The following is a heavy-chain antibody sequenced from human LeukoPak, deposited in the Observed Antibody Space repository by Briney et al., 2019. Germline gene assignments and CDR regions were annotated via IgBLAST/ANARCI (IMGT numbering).Heavy chain of an antibody. J-gene: IGHJ4*02. D-gene: IGHD3-3*01. CDR2: IKSKTDGGTT. CDR3: TTEYDFWSGYQD. Sequence: GGSLRLSCAASGFTFSNAWMSWVRQAPGKGLEWVGRIKSKTDGGTTDYAAPVKRRFTISRDDSKNTLYLQMNSLKTEDTAVYYCTTEYDFWSGYQDWGQGTLVTVSS. V-gene: IGHV3-15*01. CDR1: GFTFSNAW.